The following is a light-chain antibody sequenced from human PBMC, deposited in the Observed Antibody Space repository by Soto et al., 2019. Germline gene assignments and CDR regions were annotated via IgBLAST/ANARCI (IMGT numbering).Light chain of an antibody. CDR3: SSYTGTTILGYV. Sequence: QSALTQPASVSGSPGQSITVSCTGTGSDVGGFNFVSWYQQHPGKAPKLIIYDVSDRPSGVSNRFSGSKSGNTASLTISGLQTEDEAAYYCSSYTGTTILGYVFGTGTKLTVL. CDR1: GSDVGGFNF. J-gene: IGLJ1*01. CDR2: DVS. V-gene: IGLV2-14*03.